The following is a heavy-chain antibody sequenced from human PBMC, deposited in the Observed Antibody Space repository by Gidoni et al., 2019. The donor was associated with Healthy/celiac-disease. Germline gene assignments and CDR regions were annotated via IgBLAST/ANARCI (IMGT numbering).Heavy chain of an antibody. CDR1: GGSISSSSSY. CDR3: AQTGPGDYYDSSGFR. V-gene: IGHV4-39*01. J-gene: IGHJ4*02. Sequence: QLQLQESRPGLVKPSETLSLPCTVSGGSISSSSSYWGWSRQPPGKGLEWIGSIYYSGSTYYNPSLKSRVTISVDTSKNQFSLKLSSVTAADTAVYYCAQTGPGDYYDSSGFRWGQGTLVTVSS. CDR2: IYYSGST. D-gene: IGHD3-22*01.